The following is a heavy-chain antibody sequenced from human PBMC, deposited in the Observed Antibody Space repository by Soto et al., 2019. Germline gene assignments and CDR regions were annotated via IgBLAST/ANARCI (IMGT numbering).Heavy chain of an antibody. D-gene: IGHD3-22*01. CDR2: IYYSGST. CDR3: ARSLLYYYDSRFWFDP. Sequence: PSETLSLTCTVSGGSISSGGYYWSWIRQHPGKGLEWIGYIYYSGSTYYNPSLKSRVTISVDTSKNQFSLKLSSVTAADTAVYYCARSLLYYYDSRFWFDPWGQGTLVTSPQ. V-gene: IGHV4-31*03. CDR1: GGSISSGGYY. J-gene: IGHJ5*02.